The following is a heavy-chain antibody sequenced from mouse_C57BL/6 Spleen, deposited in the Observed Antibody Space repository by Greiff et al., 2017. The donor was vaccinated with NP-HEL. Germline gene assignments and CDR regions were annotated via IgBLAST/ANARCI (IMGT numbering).Heavy chain of an antibody. V-gene: IGHV1-80*01. CDR3: ASPRTGTGLDY. CDR1: GYAFSSYW. D-gene: IGHD4-1*01. J-gene: IGHJ2*01. Sequence: VQLQQSGAELVKPGASVKISCKASGYAFSSYWMNWVKQRPGKGLEWIGQIYPGDGDTNYNGKFKGKATLTADKSSSTAYMQLSSLTSEDSAVYFCASPRTGTGLDYWGQGTTLTVSS. CDR2: IYPGDGDT.